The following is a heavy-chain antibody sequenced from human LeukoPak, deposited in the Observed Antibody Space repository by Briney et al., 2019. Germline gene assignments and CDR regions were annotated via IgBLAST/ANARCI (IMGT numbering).Heavy chain of an antibody. CDR1: GVTFSIYE. D-gene: IGHD3-10*01. V-gene: IGHV3-48*03. CDR3: AKDYGSGIPYYYYVDV. CDR2: ISSSGTTI. Sequence: PGGSLRLSCAVSGVTFSIYEMHWVRQAPGKGLEWVSFISSSGTTIQYADSVKGRFTISRDNAKNSLYLQMKSLRAEDTAVYYCAKDYGSGIPYYYYVDVWGKGTTVTVSS. J-gene: IGHJ6*03.